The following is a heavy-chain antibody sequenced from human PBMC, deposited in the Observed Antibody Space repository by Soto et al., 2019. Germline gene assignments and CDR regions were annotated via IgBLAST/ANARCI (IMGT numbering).Heavy chain of an antibody. V-gene: IGHV3-7*02. CDR2: ISPEGSGK. J-gene: IGHJ4*01. D-gene: IGHD3-9*01. CDR1: GDSISSGDYY. CDR3: MTGYGY. Sequence: ETLSLTCTVSGDSISSGDYYWSWVRQAPGKGLEWVANISPEGSGKHYVDSMKGRFAISRDNPKNSVYLLMNSLSVDDTALYYCMTGYGYWGLGTLVTVSS.